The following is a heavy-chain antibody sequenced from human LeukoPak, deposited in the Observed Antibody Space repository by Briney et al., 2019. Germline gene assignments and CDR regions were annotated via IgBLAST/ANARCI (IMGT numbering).Heavy chain of an antibody. V-gene: IGHV3-7*03. D-gene: IGHD3-22*01. CDR3: TRGGRGTSCYWEW. Sequence: PGGSLRLSCSASGLIFSNYWMTWIRQSPRKGLEWVATISQDGVDEYYVDSVRGRFTILRDNAKRTLGLQMNSLRDDDTAVYFCTRGGRGTSCYWEWWGQGTLVTVSS. CDR1: GLIFSNYW. J-gene: IGHJ4*02. CDR2: ISQDGVDE.